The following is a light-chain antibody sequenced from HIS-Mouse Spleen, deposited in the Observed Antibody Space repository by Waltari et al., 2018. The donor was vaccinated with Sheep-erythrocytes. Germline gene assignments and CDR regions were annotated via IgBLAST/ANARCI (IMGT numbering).Light chain of an antibody. Sequence: QSALTQPASVSASPGQSITISCPGTSTHAWGYNVVSRYQQHPGKAPKLMIYEGSKRPSGVSNRFSGSKSGNTASLTISGLQAEDEADYYCCSYAGSSTPWVFGGGTKLTVL. CDR3: CSYAGSSTPWV. CDR1: STHAWGYNV. V-gene: IGLV2-23*01. CDR2: EGS. J-gene: IGLJ3*02.